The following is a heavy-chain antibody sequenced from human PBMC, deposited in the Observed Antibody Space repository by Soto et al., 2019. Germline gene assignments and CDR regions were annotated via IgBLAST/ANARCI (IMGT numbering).Heavy chain of an antibody. J-gene: IGHJ4*02. CDR3: AKDRRDCSSTSCYGVPAGYFDY. D-gene: IGHD2-2*01. Sequence: PGGSLRLSCAASGVTFSSYAMSWVRQAPGKGLEWVSAISGSGGSTYYADSVKGRFTISRDNSKNTLYLQMNSLRAEDTAVYYCAKDRRDCSSTSCYGVPAGYFDYWGQGTLVTVSS. CDR2: ISGSGGST. CDR1: GVTFSSYA. V-gene: IGHV3-23*01.